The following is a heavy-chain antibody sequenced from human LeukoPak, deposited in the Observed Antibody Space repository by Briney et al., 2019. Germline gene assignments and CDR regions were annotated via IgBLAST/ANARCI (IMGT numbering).Heavy chain of an antibody. V-gene: IGHV3-53*01. J-gene: IGHJ4*02. Sequence: GALRLSCAASGFTVSSNYMSWVRQAPGKGLEWVSVIYSGGSTYYADSVKGRFTISRDNSKNTLYLQMNSLRAEDTAVYYCARDRNKVSSSWYDYDYWGQGTLVTVSS. D-gene: IGHD6-13*01. CDR2: IYSGGST. CDR1: GFTVSSNY. CDR3: ARDRNKVSSSWYDYDY.